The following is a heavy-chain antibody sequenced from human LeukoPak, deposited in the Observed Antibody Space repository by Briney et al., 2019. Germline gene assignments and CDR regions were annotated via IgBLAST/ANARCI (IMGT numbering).Heavy chain of an antibody. CDR3: ARRNHVAGTGGWFDP. Sequence: ASVKVSCKASGYTFTNYYMHWVRQAPGQALEWMGTINPSGGSTSYAQKFQGRVTMTRDTSTSTVYMELNSLTSEDTAMYYCARRNHVAGTGGWFDPWGQGTLVTVSS. CDR1: GYTFTNYY. J-gene: IGHJ5*02. CDR2: INPSGGST. D-gene: IGHD6-19*01. V-gene: IGHV1-46*01.